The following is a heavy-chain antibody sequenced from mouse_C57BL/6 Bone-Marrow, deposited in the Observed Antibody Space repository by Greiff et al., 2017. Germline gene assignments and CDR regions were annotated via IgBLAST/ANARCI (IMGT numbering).Heavy chain of an antibody. CDR1: GFTFSSYG. J-gene: IGHJ2*01. Sequence: EVQLQESGGDLVKPGGSLKLSCAASGFTFSSYGMSWVRQTPDKRLEWVATISSGGSYIYYPDSVKWRFPISRDNATNTLYLQMSILNSEDTTMYYCAKLCLDYGGQGTTLTVSS. CDR2: ISSGGSYI. CDR3: AKLCLDY. V-gene: IGHV5-6*01.